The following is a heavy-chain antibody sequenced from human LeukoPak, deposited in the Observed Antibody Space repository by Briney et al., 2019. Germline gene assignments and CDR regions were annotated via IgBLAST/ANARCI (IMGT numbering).Heavy chain of an antibody. Sequence: GASVKVSCKASGYTFTSCAMNWVRQAPGQGLEWIGWISAYNGNTNYAQKLQGRVTMTTDTSTSTAYMELRSLRSDDTAVYYCARGLQENLAWLTAFSAFDIWGQGTMVTVSS. CDR1: GYTFTSCA. CDR2: ISAYNGNT. D-gene: IGHD6-19*01. CDR3: ARGLQENLAWLTAFSAFDI. V-gene: IGHV1-18*01. J-gene: IGHJ3*02.